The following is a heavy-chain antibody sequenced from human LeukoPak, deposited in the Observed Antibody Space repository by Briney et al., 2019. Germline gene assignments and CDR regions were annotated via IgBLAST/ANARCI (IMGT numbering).Heavy chain of an antibody. CDR2: ISYRGSM. J-gene: IGHJ4*02. V-gene: IGHV4-59*01. CDR3: VVYIAGGGGRGY. CDR1: GDSTSSDH. D-gene: IGHD1-26*01. Sequence: SETLSLTCTVSGDSTSSDHWSWVWQPPGKGLDWIGHISYRGSMKYNPSLESRVSISLDTSNNQFSLKLTTLTAADTAVYYCVVYIAGGGGRGYWDQGTLVTVSS.